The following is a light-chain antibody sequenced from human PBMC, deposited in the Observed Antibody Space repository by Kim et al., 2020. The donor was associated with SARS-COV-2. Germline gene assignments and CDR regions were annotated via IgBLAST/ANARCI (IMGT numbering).Light chain of an antibody. CDR1: SSDVGRYNY. CDR2: DVN. CDR3: CSYTTSSSYV. V-gene: IGLV2-14*01. Sequence: QSALTQPASVSGSPGQSITISCTGTSSDVGRYNYVFWYQQHPGKAPKLMIFDVNKRPSGLSSRFSGSKSGNTASLTISGLQAEDEADYYCCSYTTSSSYVFGTGTKVTVL. J-gene: IGLJ1*01.